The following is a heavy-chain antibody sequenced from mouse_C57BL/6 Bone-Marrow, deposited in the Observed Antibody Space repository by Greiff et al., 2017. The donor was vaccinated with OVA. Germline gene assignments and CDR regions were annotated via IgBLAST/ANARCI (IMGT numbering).Heavy chain of an antibody. V-gene: IGHV8-12*01. CDR2: IYWDDDK. CDR1: GFSLSTSGMG. D-gene: IGHD1-1*01. CDR3: ARSSNYYGSRYYFDY. J-gene: IGHJ2*01. Sequence: QVTLKVCGPGILQSSQTLSLTCSFSGFSLSTSGMGVSWIRQPSGKGLEWLAHIYWDDDKRYNPSLKSRLTISKDTSRNQVFLKITSVDTADTATYYCARSSNYYGSRYYFDYWGQGTTLTVSS.